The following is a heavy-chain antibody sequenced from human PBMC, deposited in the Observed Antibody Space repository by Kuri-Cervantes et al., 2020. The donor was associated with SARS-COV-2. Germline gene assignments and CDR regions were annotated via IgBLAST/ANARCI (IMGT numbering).Heavy chain of an antibody. V-gene: IGHV4-4*07. CDR1: GDSVTSYH. CDR2: INTSGTT. J-gene: IGHJ4*02. CDR3: ARSRDGYSYNY. Sequence: SETLSLTCTVSGDSVTSYHWSWIRQPAGKGLEWIGRINTSGTTNSNPSLGSRVTMSLDTSKNQFSLKLSSVTVADTAVYYCARSRDGYSYNYWGQGTLVTVSS. D-gene: IGHD5-24*01.